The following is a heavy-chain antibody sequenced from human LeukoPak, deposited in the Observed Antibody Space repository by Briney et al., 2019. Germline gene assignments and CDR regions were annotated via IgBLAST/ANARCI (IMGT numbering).Heavy chain of an antibody. J-gene: IGHJ6*04. CDR2: INHSGST. Sequence: PSETLSLTCADHGGSFSGYYWCWIRHPPRKGLEWIGEINHSGSTNYNPSLKSRVTISVDTSKNQFSLKLSSVTAADTAVYYCARSSYGARRGVWGKGTTVTVSS. V-gene: IGHV4-34*01. D-gene: IGHD4-17*01. CDR1: GGSFSGYY. CDR3: ARSSYGARRGV.